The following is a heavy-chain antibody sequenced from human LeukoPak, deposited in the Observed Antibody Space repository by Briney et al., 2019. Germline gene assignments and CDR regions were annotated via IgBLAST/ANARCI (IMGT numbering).Heavy chain of an antibody. CDR2: INHSGST. V-gene: IGHV4-34*01. Sequence: PSETLSLTCADYGGSFSGYYWSWIRQPPGKGLEWIGEINHSGSTNYNPSLKSRVTISVDTSKNQFSLKLSSVTAADTAVYYCARGLMVRGLPIWGQGTMVTVSS. CDR3: ARGLMVRGLPI. D-gene: IGHD3-10*01. J-gene: IGHJ3*02. CDR1: GGSFSGYY.